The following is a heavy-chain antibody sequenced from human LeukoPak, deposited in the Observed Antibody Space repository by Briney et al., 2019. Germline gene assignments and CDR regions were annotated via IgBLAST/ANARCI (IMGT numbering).Heavy chain of an antibody. D-gene: IGHD2/OR15-2a*01. CDR1: GYTFSNYW. CDR3: AMQFAQFYDF. V-gene: IGHV5-51*01. J-gene: IGHJ4*02. Sequence: GESLKISCKGSGYTFSNYWISWVRQPPGKGLEWLGIIYPGDSDARYSPSFQGQLTMSVDKSIDTAYLQWSSLKASDTGTYYGAMQFAQFYDFWGQGTLVTVSS. CDR2: IYPGDSDA.